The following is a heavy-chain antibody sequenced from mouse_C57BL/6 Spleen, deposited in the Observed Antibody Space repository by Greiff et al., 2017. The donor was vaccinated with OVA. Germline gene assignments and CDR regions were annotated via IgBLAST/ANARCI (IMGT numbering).Heavy chain of an antibody. J-gene: IGHJ2*01. Sequence: VQLQQSGAELVKPGASVKISCKASGYAFSSYWMNWVKQRPGKGLEWIGQIYPGDGDTNYNGKFKGKATLTADTSSSTAYMQLSSLTSEDSAVYFGARSGVLRPLYYFDYWGQGTTLTVSS. CDR1: GYAFSSYW. CDR2: IYPGDGDT. V-gene: IGHV1-80*01. D-gene: IGHD1-1*01. CDR3: ARSGVLRPLYYFDY.